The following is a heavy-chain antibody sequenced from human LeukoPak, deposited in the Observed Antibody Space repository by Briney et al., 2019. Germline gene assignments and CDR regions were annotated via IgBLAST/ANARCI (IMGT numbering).Heavy chain of an antibody. CDR2: IYYSGST. CDR1: GGSISSSSYY. J-gene: IGHJ4*02. CDR3: ARLYVGATRWVDY. Sequence: SETLSLTCTVSGGSISSSSYYWGWNRQPPGKGLEWIGSIYYSGSTYYNPSLKSRVTISVDTSKNQFSLKLSSVTAADTAVYYCARLYVGATRWVDYWGQGTLVTVSS. V-gene: IGHV4-39*01. D-gene: IGHD1-26*01.